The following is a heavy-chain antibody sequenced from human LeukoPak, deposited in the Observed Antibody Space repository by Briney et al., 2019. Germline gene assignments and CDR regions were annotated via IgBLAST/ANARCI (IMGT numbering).Heavy chain of an antibody. J-gene: IGHJ4*02. CDR2: IYPGDSDT. Sequence: GESLKISCQGSGYSFTTYWIGWVRQMPGKGLEWMGIIYPGDSDTRYSPSFQGQVTISADTSICTAYLQWSSLKASDTAMYYCARHKGDFWSGYPWYFDYWGQGTLVTVSS. CDR1: GYSFTTYW. D-gene: IGHD3-3*01. CDR3: ARHKGDFWSGYPWYFDY. V-gene: IGHV5-51*01.